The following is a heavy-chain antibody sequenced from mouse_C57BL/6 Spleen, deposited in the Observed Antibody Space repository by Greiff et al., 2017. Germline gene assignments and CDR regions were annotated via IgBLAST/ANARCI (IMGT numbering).Heavy chain of an antibody. CDR2: IDPENGDT. J-gene: IGHJ3*01. CDR3: TPIYDRPWFAY. V-gene: IGHV14-4*01. D-gene: IGHD2-12*01. CDR1: GFNIKDDY. Sequence: VQLQQSGAELVRPGASVKLSCTASGFNIKDDYMPWVKQRPEPGLEWIGWIDPENGDTEYASKFQGKATITADTSSNTAYLQLSSLTSEDTAVYYCTPIYDRPWFAYWGQGTLVTVSA.